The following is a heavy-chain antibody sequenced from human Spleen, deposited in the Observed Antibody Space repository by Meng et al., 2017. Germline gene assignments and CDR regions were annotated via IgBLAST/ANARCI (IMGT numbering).Heavy chain of an antibody. CDR3: ARGASRPNFAAGQCYKAWFDP. CDR2: VHYLGTT. Sequence: SETLSLTCAVSGGSISSDIFYWVWTRQPPGMGLEWIGTVHYLGTTYYNPSLKSRLTFSVDTSKNHFSLALNSVTAADTALYYCARGASRPNFAAGQCYKAWFDPWGQGRRVTVSS. J-gene: IGHJ5*02. D-gene: IGHD2-8*02. V-gene: IGHV4-39*07. CDR1: GGSISSDIFY.